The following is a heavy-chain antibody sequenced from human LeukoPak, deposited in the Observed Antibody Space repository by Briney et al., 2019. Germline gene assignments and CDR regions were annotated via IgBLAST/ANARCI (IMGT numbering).Heavy chain of an antibody. Sequence: KPSETLSLTCTVSGGSISSSSYYWGWIRQPPGKGLEWIGSIYYSGSTYYNPSLKSRVTIYVDTSKNQFSLKLSSVTAADTAVYYCARLMITFGGVIVIPKFQSSEITDYWGQGTLVTVSS. D-gene: IGHD3-16*02. V-gene: IGHV4-39*01. J-gene: IGHJ4*02. CDR2: IYYSGST. CDR1: GGSISSSSYY. CDR3: ARLMITFGGVIVIPKFQSSEITDY.